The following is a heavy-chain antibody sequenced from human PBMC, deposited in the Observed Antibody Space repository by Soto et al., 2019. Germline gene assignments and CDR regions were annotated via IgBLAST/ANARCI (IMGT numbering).Heavy chain of an antibody. Sequence: EVQLVKSGGGLVQPGRSLRLSCAASGFTFDDYAMHWVRQAPGKGLEWVSGISSNSGSVGYADSVKGRFTISRDNSKHSLYLQMSSLKAEDTALYYCAKDALTAVGFHFDFWGQGTLVTVSS. V-gene: IGHV3-9*01. J-gene: IGHJ4*02. D-gene: IGHD4-17*01. CDR3: AKDALTAVGFHFDF. CDR2: ISSNSGSV. CDR1: GFTFDDYA.